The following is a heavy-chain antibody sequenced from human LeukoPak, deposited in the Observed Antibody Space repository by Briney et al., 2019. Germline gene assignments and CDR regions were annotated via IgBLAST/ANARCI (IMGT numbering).Heavy chain of an antibody. D-gene: IGHD6-13*01. V-gene: IGHV3-20*04. CDR2: INWNGGSI. J-gene: IGHJ4*02. CDR3: AREERGGIAAAG. Sequence: GGSLRLSCAASGFTFDDYGMSWVRQAPGKGLERVSGINWNGGSIGYAESVKGRFTVSRDNAKNSLYLQMNSLRAEDTALYYCAREERGGIAAAGWGQGTLVTASS. CDR1: GFTFDDYG.